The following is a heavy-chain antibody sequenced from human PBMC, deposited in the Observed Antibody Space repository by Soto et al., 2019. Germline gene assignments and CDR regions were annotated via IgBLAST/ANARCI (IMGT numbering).Heavy chain of an antibody. J-gene: IGHJ4*02. CDR3: AKEHDFGWYYLGS. D-gene: IGHD3-9*01. CDR1: GFTFTSYE. CDR2: ISGSGAST. Sequence: EVQLLESGGGLVQPGGSLRLSCAASGFTFTSYEMSWVRQAPGKGLEWVSSISGSGASTYYADFVKGRFTISRDNSKNTVYLQMNSLRAEDTAIYYCAKEHDFGWYYLGSWGQGSQVTVSS. V-gene: IGHV3-23*01.